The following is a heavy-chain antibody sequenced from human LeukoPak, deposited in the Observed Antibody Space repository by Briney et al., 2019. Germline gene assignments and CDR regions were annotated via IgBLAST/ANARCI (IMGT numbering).Heavy chain of an antibody. CDR2: IFYSGGT. Sequence: KSSETLSLTCIVSGASLSTYYGTWIRQAPGKGLEWIGYIFYSGGTNYNSSLKSRVTLSIDTSKNQFSLELTSVTAADTAVYYCARIGAAGTRYYFDYWSQGTLVTASS. D-gene: IGHD6-13*01. CDR3: ARIGAAGTRYYFDY. J-gene: IGHJ4*02. CDR1: GASLSTYY. V-gene: IGHV4-59*01.